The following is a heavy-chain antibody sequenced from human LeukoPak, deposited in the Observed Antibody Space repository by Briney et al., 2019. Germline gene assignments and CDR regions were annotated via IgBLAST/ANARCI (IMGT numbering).Heavy chain of an antibody. J-gene: IGHJ4*02. CDR3: ARSPMTKSYYFDY. Sequence: PSETLSLTCTVSGGSISSYYWSWIRQPPGKGLEWIGYIYYSGSTNYNPSLKSRVTISVDTSKNQFSLKLSSVTAADTAVYYCARSPMTKSYYFDYWGQGTLVTVSS. V-gene: IGHV4-59*01. CDR1: GGSISSYY. D-gene: IGHD3-22*01. CDR2: IYYSGST.